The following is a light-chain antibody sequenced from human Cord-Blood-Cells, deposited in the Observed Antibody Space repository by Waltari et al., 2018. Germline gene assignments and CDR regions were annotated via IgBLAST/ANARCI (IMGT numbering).Light chain of an antibody. CDR2: DAS. CDR1: QCVSSY. V-gene: IGKV3-11*01. CDR3: QQRSNWPPYT. J-gene: IGKJ2*01. Sequence: EIVLTQSPATLSLSQGERATLSCRASQCVSSYLPSYQQKPGQAPRLLIYDASDQAPGIPARFSGSGSGTDFTLAIGILEPEDFAVYYCQQRSNWPPYTFGQGTKLEIK.